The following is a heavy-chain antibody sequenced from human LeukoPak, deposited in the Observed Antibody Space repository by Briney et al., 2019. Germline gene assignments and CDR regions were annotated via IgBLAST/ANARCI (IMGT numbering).Heavy chain of an antibody. J-gene: IGHJ4*02. D-gene: IGHD6-19*01. Sequence: KTSETLSLTCTDSGGSISSYYWSWIRQPPGKGLEWIGYIYYSGSTNYNPSLKSRVTISVDTSKNQFSLKLSSVTAADTAVYYCARTIAVAGTNYFDYWGQGTLVAVSS. CDR2: IYYSGST. CDR1: GGSISSYY. CDR3: ARTIAVAGTNYFDY. V-gene: IGHV4-59*01.